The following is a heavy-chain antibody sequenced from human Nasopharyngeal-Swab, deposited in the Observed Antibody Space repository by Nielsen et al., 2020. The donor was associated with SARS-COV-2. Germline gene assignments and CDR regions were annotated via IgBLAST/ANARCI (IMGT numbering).Heavy chain of an antibody. Sequence: WIRQPPGTGLEWIGYIYYSGSTYYNPSLKSRVTISVDTSKNQFSLKLSSVTAADTAVYYCARTRAHYDILTGYYIPQQYYFDYWGQGTLVTVSS. V-gene: IGHV4-31*02. D-gene: IGHD3-9*01. CDR3: ARTRAHYDILTGYYIPQQYYFDY. J-gene: IGHJ4*02. CDR2: IYYSGST.